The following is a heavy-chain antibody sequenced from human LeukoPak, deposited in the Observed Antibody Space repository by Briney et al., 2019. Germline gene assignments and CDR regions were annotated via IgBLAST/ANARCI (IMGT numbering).Heavy chain of an antibody. CDR2: ISYDGSNK. CDR3: ARDGGYCSSTSCSYYFDY. Sequence: GRSLRLSCAASGFTFSSYAMRWVRQAPGKGLEWVAVISYDGSNKYYADSVKGRFTISRDNSKNTLYLQMNSLRAEDTAVYYCARDGGYCSSTSCSYYFDYWGQGTLVTVSS. J-gene: IGHJ4*02. V-gene: IGHV3-30*04. D-gene: IGHD2-2*01. CDR1: GFTFSSYA.